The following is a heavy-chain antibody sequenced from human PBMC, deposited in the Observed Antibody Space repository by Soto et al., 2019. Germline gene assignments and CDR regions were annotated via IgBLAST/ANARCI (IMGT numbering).Heavy chain of an antibody. V-gene: IGHV4-30-4*01. CDR1: GGSISSGDYY. CDR2: IYYSGST. J-gene: IGHJ6*02. CDR3: ARDSPEPRFISSGYLGCYGMDV. Sequence: SETLSLTCTVSGGSISSGDYYWSWIRQPPGKGLEWIGYIYYSGSTYYNPSLKSRVAISVDTSKNQFSLKLSSVTAADTAVYYCARDSPEPRFISSGYLGCYGMDVWGQGTTVTVSS. D-gene: IGHD3-22*01.